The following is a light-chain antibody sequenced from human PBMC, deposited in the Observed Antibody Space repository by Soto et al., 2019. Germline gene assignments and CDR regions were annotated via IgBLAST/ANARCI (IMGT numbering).Light chain of an antibody. CDR1: QSISSW. J-gene: IGKJ1*01. CDR2: DAS. V-gene: IGKV1-5*01. CDR3: RQYNSYSWT. Sequence: DIQMTQSPSTLSASVSDRLTVTCRASQSISSWLAWYQQKPGKAPKILIYDASSLESGVPSRFRGSGSGTECTLTISSLQPDDFETYYCRQYNSYSWTFGQGTKVDIK.